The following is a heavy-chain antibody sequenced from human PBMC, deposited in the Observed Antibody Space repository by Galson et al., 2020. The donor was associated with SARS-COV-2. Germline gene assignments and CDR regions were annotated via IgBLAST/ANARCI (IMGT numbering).Heavy chain of an antibody. CDR3: VHRGFHGSGSYFEY. D-gene: IGHD3-10*01. J-gene: IGHJ4*02. CDR1: GISLSTTGVG. V-gene: IGHV2-5*01. Sequence: QTLSLTCTFSGISLSTTGVGXXXXXXXXXXAXXXXXXXXXXXXTGYRPSLKSRLTITKDTSKNQVLLKMTNMDPVDTATYYCVHRGFHGSGSYFEYWGQGTLVTVSS. CDR2: XXXXXXT.